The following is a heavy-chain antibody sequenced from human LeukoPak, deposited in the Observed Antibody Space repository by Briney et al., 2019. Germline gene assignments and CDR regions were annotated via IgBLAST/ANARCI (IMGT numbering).Heavy chain of an antibody. V-gene: IGHV3-48*01. CDR3: ARDGPRAGRGVIFEN. CDR2: ISDTGSTI. Sequence: ETLSLTCTVSGGSISSYYWSWVRQAPGKGLEWVSYISDTGSTIYYADSVKGRFTISRDNSQNTLYLQMNSLRAEDTAVYYCARDGPRAGRGVIFENWGQGTLVTVSS. J-gene: IGHJ4*02. CDR1: GGSISSYY. D-gene: IGHD3-10*01.